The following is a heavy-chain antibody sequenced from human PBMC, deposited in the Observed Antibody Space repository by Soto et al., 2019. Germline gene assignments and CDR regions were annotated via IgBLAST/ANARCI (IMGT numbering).Heavy chain of an antibody. CDR1: RFTFSDYT. J-gene: IGHJ3*01. V-gene: IGHV3-30-3*01. CDR2: ISYDGGNK. CDR3: ARERPRNGFDF. Sequence: GGSLRLSCAASRFTFSDYTMHWVRQAPGKGLEWVALISYDGGNKYYADSVKGRFTTSRDNSKNTLYLQMNSLRAEDTAVYYCARERPRNGFDFWGQGTMVTVSS.